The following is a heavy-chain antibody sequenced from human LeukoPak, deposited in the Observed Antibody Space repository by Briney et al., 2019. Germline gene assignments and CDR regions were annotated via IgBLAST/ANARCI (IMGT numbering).Heavy chain of an antibody. CDR2: ISYDGSNK. J-gene: IGHJ4*02. Sequence: GGSLRLSCAASGFTFSSYAMHWVRQAPGKGLEWVAVISYDGSNKYYADSVKGRFTISRDNSKNTLYLQMNSLRAEDTAVYYCASHANFEYSSSSGFDYWGQGALVTVSS. V-gene: IGHV3-30*04. D-gene: IGHD6-6*01. CDR3: ASHANFEYSSSSGFDY. CDR1: GFTFSSYA.